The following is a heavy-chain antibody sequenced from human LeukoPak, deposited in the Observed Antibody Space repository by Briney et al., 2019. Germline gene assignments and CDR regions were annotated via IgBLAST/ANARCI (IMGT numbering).Heavy chain of an antibody. V-gene: IGHV5-51*01. CDR2: IFPGDSDT. CDR1: GYRLTGSW. Sequence: GESLKFSCKGSGYRLTGSWIGWLGQLPGKGLEWMGIIFPGDSDTTYSPSFQGQVTISADKSISTAYPQGSSLTASDTAMYYCARGERFDYWGQGTLVTVSS. J-gene: IGHJ4*02. D-gene: IGHD1-1*01. CDR3: ARGERFDY.